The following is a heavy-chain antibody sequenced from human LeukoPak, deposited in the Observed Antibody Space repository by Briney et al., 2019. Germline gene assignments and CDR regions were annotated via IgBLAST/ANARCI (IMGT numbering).Heavy chain of an antibody. CDR3: ARVQLLSDDVFNV. V-gene: IGHV1-2*02. J-gene: IGHJ3*01. CDR2: INPNNGGA. Sequence: GASVKVSCRASGYIFTDHYIHWLRQAPGQGLEYMGRINPNNGGANYAQECQGRVTMTRDTSIRTTYMELDSLTSDDTAVYYCARVQLLSDDVFNVWGQGTMVTVSP. D-gene: IGHD3-10*01. CDR1: GYIFTDHY.